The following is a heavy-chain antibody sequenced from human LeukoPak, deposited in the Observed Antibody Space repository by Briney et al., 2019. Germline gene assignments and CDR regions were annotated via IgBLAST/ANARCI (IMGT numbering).Heavy chain of an antibody. CDR1: GYTFTTYG. V-gene: IGHV1-18*01. J-gene: IGHJ4*02. Sequence: GASVKVSCKASGYTFTTYGISWVRQAPGQGLEWMGWISGYNGNTNSAQSLQGRVTMTTDTSTSTAYMELRSLRSDDTAVYYCARASYYYDSSGYPGYYFDYWGQGTLVTVSS. CDR3: ARASYYYDSSGYPGYYFDY. D-gene: IGHD3-22*01. CDR2: ISGYNGNT.